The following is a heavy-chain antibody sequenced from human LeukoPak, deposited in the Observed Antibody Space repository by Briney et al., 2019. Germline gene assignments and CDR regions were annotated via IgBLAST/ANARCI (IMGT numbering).Heavy chain of an antibody. CDR3: ARGGDIPDY. Sequence: ASETLSLTCAVYGGSFSGYYWSWIRQPPGKGLEWIGEINHSGSTNYNPSLKSRVTISVDTSKNQFSLKLSSVTAADTAVYYCARGGDIPDYWGQGTLVTVSS. D-gene: IGHD3-9*01. J-gene: IGHJ4*02. CDR1: GGSFSGYY. V-gene: IGHV4-34*01. CDR2: INHSGST.